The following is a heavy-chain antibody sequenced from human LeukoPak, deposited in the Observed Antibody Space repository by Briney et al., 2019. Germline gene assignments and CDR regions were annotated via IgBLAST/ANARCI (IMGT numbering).Heavy chain of an antibody. D-gene: IGHD6-6*01. CDR3: AKHRGSSFIYSVDS. CDR1: GFIFSGYG. J-gene: IGHJ4*02. Sequence: GGSLRLSCGASGFIFSGYGMGWVRQAPGKGLEWVSTISNSGYHTYYPDSVRGRFTISRDNSANTLYLQMNSLRAEDTALYYCAKHRGSSFIYSVDSWGQGTLLTVSS. V-gene: IGHV3-23*01. CDR2: ISNSGYHT.